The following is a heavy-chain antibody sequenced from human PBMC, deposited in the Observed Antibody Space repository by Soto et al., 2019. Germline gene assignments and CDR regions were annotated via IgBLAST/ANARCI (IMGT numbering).Heavy chain of an antibody. CDR1: GFTFTRYS. J-gene: IGHJ4*02. D-gene: IGHD7-27*01. V-gene: IGHV3-48*01. CDR2: ITTSSSTI. Sequence: EVQLVESGGGLVQPGGSLRLSCAASGFTFTRYSMSWVRQAPGKGLEWISYITTSSSTIYYADSVKGRFTISRDNAKSSLLLQMNSLRAEDTAVYYCARDRTGGRFDYWGQGTLVTVSS. CDR3: ARDRTGGRFDY.